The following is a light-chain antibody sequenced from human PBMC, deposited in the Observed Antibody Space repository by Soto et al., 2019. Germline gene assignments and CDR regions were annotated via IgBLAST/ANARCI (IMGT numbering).Light chain of an antibody. V-gene: IGLV2-23*01. CDR1: SSDVGGYDL. CDR2: EGS. J-gene: IGLJ3*02. Sequence: QSALTQPASVSGSPGQSITISCTGTSSDVGGYDLVSWYQQHPGKAPKLIIYEGSKRPSGISNRFSGSKSGNTASLIISGLQGDDEGDYYCCAYVSSNTLLFSGGTKVTVL. CDR3: CAYVSSNTLL.